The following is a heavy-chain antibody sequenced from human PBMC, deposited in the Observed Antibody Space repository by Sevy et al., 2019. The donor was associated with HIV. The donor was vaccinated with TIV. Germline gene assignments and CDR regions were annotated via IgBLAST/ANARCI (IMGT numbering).Heavy chain of an antibody. J-gene: IGHJ4*02. D-gene: IGHD6-13*01. CDR1: GFTFSDYY. CDR3: ARDIAAAAPNDY. CDR2: ISSSGSTI. Sequence: GGSLRLSCAASGFTFSDYYMSWIRQAPGKGLEWVSYISSSGSTIYYADSVKGRFTIPRDNAKNSLYLQMNSLRAEDTAVYYCARDIAAAAPNDYWGQGTLVTVSS. V-gene: IGHV3-11*01.